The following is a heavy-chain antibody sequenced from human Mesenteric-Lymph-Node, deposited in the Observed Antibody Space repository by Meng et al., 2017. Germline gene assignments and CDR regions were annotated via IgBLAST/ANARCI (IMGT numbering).Heavy chain of an antibody. CDR1: GGSISSGSYY. D-gene: IGHD3-10*01. V-gene: IGHV4-61*02. Sequence: SETLSLTCTVSGGSISSGSYYWSWIRQPAGKGLEWIGRIYTSGSTNYNPSLKSRVTISVDTSKNQFSLKLSSVTAADTAVYYCARAYGSGRSYYGMDVWGQGNTV. CDR3: ARAYGSGRSYYGMDV. CDR2: IYTSGST. J-gene: IGHJ6*01.